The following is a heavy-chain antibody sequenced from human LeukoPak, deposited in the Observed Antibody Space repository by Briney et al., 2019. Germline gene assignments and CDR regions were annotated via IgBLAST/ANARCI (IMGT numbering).Heavy chain of an antibody. CDR1: GYSFTSYW. CDR2: IYPGDSDT. D-gene: IGHD5-24*01. Sequence: GGSLKISCKGSGYSFTSYWIGWVRQMPGKGLEWMGIIYPGDSDTRYSPSFQGQVTISADKSISTAYLQWSSLKASDTAMYYCARESRDGYNYLSAYYFDYWGQGTLVTVSS. J-gene: IGHJ4*02. CDR3: ARESRDGYNYLSAYYFDY. V-gene: IGHV5-51*01.